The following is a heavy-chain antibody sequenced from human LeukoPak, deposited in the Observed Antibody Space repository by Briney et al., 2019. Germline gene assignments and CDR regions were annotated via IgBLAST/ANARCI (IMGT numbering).Heavy chain of an antibody. CDR2: ISASGNT. D-gene: IGHD1-26*01. J-gene: IGHJ4*02. V-gene: IGHV4-4*09. CDR3: AGLTGGGSYWGYFDY. Sequence: SETLSLTCTVSGASIPSSYYWSWIRQPPGKGLECIGYISASGNTNYNPSLKSRVTISVDTSKHQSSLNLSSVTAADTASYYCAGLTGGGSYWGYFDYWGQGNLVTVSS. CDR1: GASIPSSYY.